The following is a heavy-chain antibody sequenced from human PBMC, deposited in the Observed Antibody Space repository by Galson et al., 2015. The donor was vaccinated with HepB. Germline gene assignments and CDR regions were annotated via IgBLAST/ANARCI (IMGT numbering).Heavy chain of an antibody. V-gene: IGHV3-30*04. D-gene: IGHD3-3*01. CDR3: ARDRGGWDY. Sequence: SLRLSCAASGFTFSSYAMHWVRQAPGKGLEWVAVISYDGSNKYYADSVKGRFTISRGNSKNTLYLQMNSLRAEDTAVYYCARDRGGWDYWGQGTLVTVSS. J-gene: IGHJ4*02. CDR1: GFTFSSYA. CDR2: ISYDGSNK.